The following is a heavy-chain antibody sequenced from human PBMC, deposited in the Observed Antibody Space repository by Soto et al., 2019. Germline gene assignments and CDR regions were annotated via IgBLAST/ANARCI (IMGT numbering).Heavy chain of an antibody. V-gene: IGHV3-53*04. J-gene: IGHJ3*02. D-gene: IGHD1-26*01. CDR3: ARDLGREPSSGDAFDI. CDR2: IYSGGST. Sequence: EVQLVESGGGLVQPGGSLRLSCAASGFTVSSNYMSWVRQAPGKGLEWVSVIYSGGSTYYADSVKGRFTISRHNSKHTLYLQMNSLRAEDTGVYYCARDLGREPSSGDAFDIWGQGTMVTVSS. CDR1: GFTVSSNY.